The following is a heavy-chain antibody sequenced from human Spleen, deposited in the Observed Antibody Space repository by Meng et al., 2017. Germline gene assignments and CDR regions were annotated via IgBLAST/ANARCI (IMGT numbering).Heavy chain of an antibody. D-gene: IGHD1-26*01. CDR2: IYHSGST. CDR1: GESISSNNW. V-gene: IGHV4-4*02. J-gene: IGHJ4*02. CDR3: ARGGLRRRVFSLFDTVGVLDY. Sequence: QVRKQHWGAGLLKPSGTLPLPCAVAGESISSNNWWSWVRQPPGKGLEWIGEIYHSGSTNYSPSLKSRVSISVGKSKNQFSLRLTSVTAADTAVYYCARGGLRRRVFSLFDTVGVLDYWGQGTLVTSPQ.